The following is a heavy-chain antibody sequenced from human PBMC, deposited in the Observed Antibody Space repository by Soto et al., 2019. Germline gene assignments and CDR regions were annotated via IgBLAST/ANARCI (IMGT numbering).Heavy chain of an antibody. Sequence: SETLSLTCSVSGGTISSSSYFWGWIRQAPGKGLEWIGSIYYSGSTYYNPSLKSRVTISVDTSKNQFSLKLSSVTAADTAVYYCARRYGGTFDYWGQGTLVTVS. CDR3: ARRYGGTFDY. V-gene: IGHV4-39*01. CDR1: GGTISSSSYF. D-gene: IGHD2-15*01. CDR2: IYYSGST. J-gene: IGHJ4*02.